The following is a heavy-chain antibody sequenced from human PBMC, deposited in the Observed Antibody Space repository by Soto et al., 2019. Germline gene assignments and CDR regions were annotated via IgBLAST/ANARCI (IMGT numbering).Heavy chain of an antibody. CDR1: GYSFTKYH. D-gene: IGHD1-1*01. V-gene: IGHV1-2*02. Sequence: ASVKVSCKASGYSFTKYHMHWVRQAPGQGLEWMGWINPGSGVTNQAQKFQGKVTMTRDTSITTTYMELNSLTSDDTAVYYCARVAGHKNARFDTWGQGALVTVSS. CDR3: ARVAGHKNARFDT. J-gene: IGHJ4*02. CDR2: INPGSGVT.